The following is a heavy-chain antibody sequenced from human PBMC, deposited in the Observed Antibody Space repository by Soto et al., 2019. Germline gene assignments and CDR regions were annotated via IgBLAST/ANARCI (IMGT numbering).Heavy chain of an antibody. J-gene: IGHJ4*02. V-gene: IGHV3-33*01. Sequence: GGSLRLSCAASGFTFNTYGMNWVRQAPGKGLEWVAIIWYDGSLKYYADSMKGRFTISRDNSKNTMYLQMNSLRAEDTAVYYCARHGDYDILTGYYPLYYFDYWGRGTLVTVSS. CDR2: IWYDGSLK. CDR3: ARHGDYDILTGYYPLYYFDY. D-gene: IGHD3-9*01. CDR1: GFTFNTYG.